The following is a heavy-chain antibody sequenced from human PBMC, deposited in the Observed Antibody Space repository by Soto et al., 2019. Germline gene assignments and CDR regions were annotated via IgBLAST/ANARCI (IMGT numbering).Heavy chain of an antibody. V-gene: IGHV1-3*01. Sequence: ASVKVSCKASGCTFTSYAMHWVRQAPGQRLEWMGWINAGNGNTKYSQKFQGRVTITRDTSASTAYMELSSLRSEDTAVYYCARGYCGGDCYSWNYYGMDVWGQGTTVTVS. J-gene: IGHJ6*02. CDR2: INAGNGNT. CDR1: GCTFTSYA. CDR3: ARGYCGGDCYSWNYYGMDV. D-gene: IGHD2-21*02.